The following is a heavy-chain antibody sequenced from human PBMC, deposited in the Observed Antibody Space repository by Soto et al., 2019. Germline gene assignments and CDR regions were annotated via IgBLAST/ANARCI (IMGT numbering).Heavy chain of an antibody. J-gene: IGHJ4*02. CDR3: AKGSRGHYDSNYYYYFDY. V-gene: IGHV1-18*01. Sequence: ASVKVSCKASGYTFFTYDISWVRQAPGQGLEWMGWISTYSGDTKYAQKFQGRVTMTTDTSTTTAYLELRSLRSDDTAVYYCAKGSRGHYDSNYYYYFDYWGQGTLVTVSS. CDR1: GYTFFTYD. D-gene: IGHD3-22*01. CDR2: ISTYSGDT.